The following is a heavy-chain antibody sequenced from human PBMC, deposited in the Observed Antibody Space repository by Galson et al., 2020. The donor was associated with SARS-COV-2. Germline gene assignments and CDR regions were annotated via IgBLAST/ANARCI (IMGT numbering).Heavy chain of an antibody. V-gene: IGHV4-61*02. J-gene: IGHJ4*02. CDR1: GGSISSASYY. CDR3: AWESRWELYFDP. D-gene: IGHD1-26*01. Sequence: SETLSLTCTVSGGSISSASYYWSWIRQPAGKGLEWIGRIYTSGNTNYNPSLKSRVTISVDTSKNEFSLKLSSVTAADTAVYYCAWESRWELYFDPWGPGTLVAVSS. CDR2: IYTSGNT.